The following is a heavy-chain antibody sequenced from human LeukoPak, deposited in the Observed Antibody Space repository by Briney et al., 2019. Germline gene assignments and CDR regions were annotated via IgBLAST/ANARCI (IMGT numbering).Heavy chain of an antibody. V-gene: IGHV1-46*01. CDR3: ARVIQLPKEYFQH. CDR2: INPSGGST. Sequence: ASVTVSCKASGYTFTSYYMHWVRQAPGQGLEWMGIINPSGGSTSYAQKFQGRVTMTRDTSTSTVYMELSSLRSEDTAVYYCARVIQLPKEYFQHWGQGTLVTVSS. J-gene: IGHJ1*01. CDR1: GYTFTSYY. D-gene: IGHD2-2*01.